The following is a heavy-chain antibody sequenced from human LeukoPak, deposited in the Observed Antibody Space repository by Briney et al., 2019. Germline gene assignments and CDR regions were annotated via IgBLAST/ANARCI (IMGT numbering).Heavy chain of an antibody. J-gene: IGHJ3*02. CDR3: AREGGGGYCSSTSCYKFAFDI. CDR2: IYTSENT. D-gene: IGHD2-2*02. V-gene: IGHV4-4*07. Sequence: SETLSLTCTVSGGSISSYYWSWIRQPAGKRLEWIGRIYTSENTNYNPSLKSRVTMSVDTSKNQFSLKLSSVTAADTAVYYCAREGGGGYCSSTSCYKFAFDIWGQGTMVTVSS. CDR1: GGSISSYY.